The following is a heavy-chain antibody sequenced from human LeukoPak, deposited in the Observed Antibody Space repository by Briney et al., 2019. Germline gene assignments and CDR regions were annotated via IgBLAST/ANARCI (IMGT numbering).Heavy chain of an antibody. D-gene: IGHD2-2*01. CDR3: ARLRRGYCSSTSCYAGGLDY. CDR2: IYPGDSDT. J-gene: IGHJ4*02. CDR1: GYSFTSYW. Sequence: GASLKISCKGSGYSFTSYWIGWVRQLPGKGLEWMGIIYPGDSDTRYSPSFQGQVTISADKSISTAYLQWSSLKASDTAMYYCARLRRGYCSSTSCYAGGLDYWGQGTLVTVSS. V-gene: IGHV5-51*01.